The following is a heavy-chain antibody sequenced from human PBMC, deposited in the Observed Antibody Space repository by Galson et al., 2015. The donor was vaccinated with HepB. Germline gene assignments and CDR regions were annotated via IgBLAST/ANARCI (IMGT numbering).Heavy chain of an antibody. Sequence: SVKVSCKASGYTFTSYGISWVRQAPGQGLEWMGWISAYNGNTNYAQKLQGRVTMTTDTSTSTAYMELRSLRSDDTAVYYCARAGEIQLWSGGDDYWGQGTLLTVSS. J-gene: IGHJ4*02. D-gene: IGHD5-18*01. V-gene: IGHV1-18*01. CDR1: GYTFTSYG. CDR2: ISAYNGNT. CDR3: ARAGEIQLWSGGDDY.